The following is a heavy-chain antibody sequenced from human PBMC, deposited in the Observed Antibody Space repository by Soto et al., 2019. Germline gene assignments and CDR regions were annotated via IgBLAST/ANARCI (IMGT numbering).Heavy chain of an antibody. J-gene: IGHJ4*02. V-gene: IGHV3-33*01. CDR1: GFTFSSYG. Sequence: GGSLRLSCAASGFTFSSYGMHWVRQAPGKGLEWVAVIWYDGSNKYYADSVKGRFTISRDNSKNTLYLQMNSLRAEDTAVYYCARDRDGIEVAGADFDYWGQGTLVTVSS. CDR3: ARDRDGIEVAGADFDY. CDR2: IWYDGSNK. D-gene: IGHD6-19*01.